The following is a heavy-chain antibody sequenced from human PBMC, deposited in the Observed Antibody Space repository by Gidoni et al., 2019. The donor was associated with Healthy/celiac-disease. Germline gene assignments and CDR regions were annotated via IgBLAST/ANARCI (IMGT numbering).Heavy chain of an antibody. CDR2: IIPIFGTA. CDR3: ARDTGYGGDY. Sequence: APGQGLEWMGGIIPIFGTANYAQKFQGRVTITADESTSTAYMELSSLRSEDTAVYYCARDTGYGGDYWGQGTLVTVSS. V-gene: IGHV1-69*01. D-gene: IGHD4-17*01. J-gene: IGHJ4*02.